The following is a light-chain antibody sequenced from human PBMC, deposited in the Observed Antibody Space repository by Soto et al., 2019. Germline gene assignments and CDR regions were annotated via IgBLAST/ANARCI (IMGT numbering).Light chain of an antibody. CDR1: ETIRGL. J-gene: IGKJ1*01. V-gene: IGKV3-20*01. CDR3: QQYGSSGT. CDR2: DTS. Sequence: LSKSPAALSLTKGERATLSCRASETIRGLLAWYQQRPGQPPRLLIYDTSNRATGIPARFSGSGSGTDFTLTISRLEPEDFAVYYCQQYGSSGTFGQGTKV.